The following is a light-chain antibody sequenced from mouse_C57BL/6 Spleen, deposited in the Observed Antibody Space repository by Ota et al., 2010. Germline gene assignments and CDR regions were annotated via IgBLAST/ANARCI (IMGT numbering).Light chain of an antibody. CDR1: QNINVW. V-gene: IGKV15-103*01. CDR2: KAS. J-gene: IGKJ1*01. Sequence: DIQMNQSPSSLSASLGDTITITCHASQNINVWLSWYQQKPGNIPKLLIYKASNLHTGVLSRFSGSGSGTGFTLTISSLQPEDIATYYCQQGQSYPWTFGGGTKLEIK. CDR3: QQGQSYPWT.